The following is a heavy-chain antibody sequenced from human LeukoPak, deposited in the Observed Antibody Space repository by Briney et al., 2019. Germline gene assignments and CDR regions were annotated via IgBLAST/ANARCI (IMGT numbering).Heavy chain of an antibody. CDR1: GFTFSTYG. CDR2: ISYDGGNK. D-gene: IGHD3-10*01. CDR3: AKVFEVRGARRPKDY. V-gene: IGHV3-30*18. Sequence: GGSLRLSCAASGFTFSTYGMHWVRQAPGKGLEWVAPISYDGGNKFYADSVRDRFTISRDNSKNTLFLQMNSLRIEDTAVYYCAKVFEVRGARRPKDYWGQGTLVIVSS. J-gene: IGHJ4*02.